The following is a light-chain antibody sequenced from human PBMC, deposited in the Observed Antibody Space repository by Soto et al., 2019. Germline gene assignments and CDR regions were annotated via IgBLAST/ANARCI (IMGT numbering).Light chain of an antibody. CDR1: QSVSSN. V-gene: IGKV3-15*01. J-gene: IGKJ3*01. CDR3: QQYNNWPPTFG. Sequence: EIVMTQSPATLSVSPGERATLSCRASQSVSSNLAWYQQKPGQAPRLLIYGASTRATGIPARFSGSGSETEFTLTISSLQSEDFAVYYCQQYNNWPPTFGLGPGTKVDIK. CDR2: GAS.